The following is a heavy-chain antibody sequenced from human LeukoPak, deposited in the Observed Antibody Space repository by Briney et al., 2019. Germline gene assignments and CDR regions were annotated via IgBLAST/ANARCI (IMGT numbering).Heavy chain of an antibody. CDR3: ARDTPDHPYYYGSGSYSRFDP. Sequence: KASETLSLTCTVSGGSISSYYWSWIRQPAGKGLEWIGRIYTSGSTNYNPSLKSRVTMSVDTSKNQFSLKLSSVTAADTAVYYCARDTPDHPYYYGSGSYSRFDPWGQGTLVTVSS. J-gene: IGHJ5*02. CDR2: IYTSGST. V-gene: IGHV4-4*07. D-gene: IGHD3-10*01. CDR1: GGSISSYY.